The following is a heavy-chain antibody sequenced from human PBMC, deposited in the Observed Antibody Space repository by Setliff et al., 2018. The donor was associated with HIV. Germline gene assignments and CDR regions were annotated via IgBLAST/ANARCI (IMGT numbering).Heavy chain of an antibody. D-gene: IGHD3-10*01. Sequence: ASVKVSCKVSGYTLTELSMHWVRQAPGKALEWMGGSDPEDGNKMYAQKLQGRVTMTEDTSTDTAYMELSSLRSEDTAVYYCATGKLSGSGSPIYNWFDPWGQGTLVTVSS. CDR1: GYTLTELS. V-gene: IGHV1-24*01. CDR2: SDPEDGNK. J-gene: IGHJ5*02. CDR3: ATGKLSGSGSPIYNWFDP.